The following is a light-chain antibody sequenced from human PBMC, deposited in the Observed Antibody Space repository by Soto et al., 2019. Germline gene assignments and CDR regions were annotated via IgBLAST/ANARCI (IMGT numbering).Light chain of an antibody. CDR2: DAS. CDR1: QSVSSY. V-gene: IGKV3-20*01. CDR3: QQYGSSGT. Sequence: IVLTQSPATLSLSPGQRATLSCRASQSVSSYLAWYQQKPGQAPRLLIYDASSRVAGIPDRFSGSGSGTDFTLTISRLEPEDFAVYYCQQYGSSGTFGQGTKVDIK. J-gene: IGKJ1*01.